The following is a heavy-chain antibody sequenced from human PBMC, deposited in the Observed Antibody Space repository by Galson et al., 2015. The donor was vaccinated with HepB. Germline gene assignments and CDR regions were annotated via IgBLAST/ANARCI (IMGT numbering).Heavy chain of an antibody. CDR2: IIPILGIA. CDR3: ARDPVVPAAPPRAWFDP. V-gene: IGHV1-69*04. D-gene: IGHD2-2*01. J-gene: IGHJ5*02. Sequence: SVKVSCKASGGTFSSYAISWVRQAPGQGLEWMGRIIPILGIANYAQKFQGRVTITADKSTSTAYMELSSLRSEDTAVYYCARDPVVPAAPPRAWFDPWGQGTLVTVSS. CDR1: GGTFSSYA.